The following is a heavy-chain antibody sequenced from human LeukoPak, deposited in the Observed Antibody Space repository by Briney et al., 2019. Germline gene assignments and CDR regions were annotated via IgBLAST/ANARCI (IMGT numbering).Heavy chain of an antibody. CDR3: AKDSCSSTSYYLDY. CDR1: GFTFSSYG. V-gene: IGHV3-30*02. Sequence: GGSLRLSCAASGFTFSSYGMHWVRQAPGKGLEWVAFIRYDGSNKYYADSVKGRFTISRDNSKNTLYLQMNSLRAEDTAVYYCAKDSCSSTSYYLDYWGQGTLVTVSS. J-gene: IGHJ4*02. CDR2: IRYDGSNK. D-gene: IGHD2-2*01.